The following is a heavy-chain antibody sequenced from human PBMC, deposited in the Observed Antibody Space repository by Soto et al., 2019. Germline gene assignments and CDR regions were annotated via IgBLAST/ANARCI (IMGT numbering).Heavy chain of an antibody. CDR2: INAGNGNT. CDR3: ARGSSGWYGKYYFDY. CDR1: GYTFTSYA. D-gene: IGHD6-19*01. V-gene: IGHV1-3*01. J-gene: IGHJ4*02. Sequence: ASVKVSCKASGYTFTSYAMHWVRQAPGQRLEWMGWINAGNGNTKYSQKFQGRVTITRDTSASTAYMELSSLRSEDTAVYYCARGSSGWYGKYYFDYWGQGXLVTVYS.